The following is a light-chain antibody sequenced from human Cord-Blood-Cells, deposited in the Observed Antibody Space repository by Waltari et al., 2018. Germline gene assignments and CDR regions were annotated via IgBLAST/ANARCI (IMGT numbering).Light chain of an antibody. CDR3: YSAADNNLV. J-gene: IGLJ3*02. Sequence: SYELTQPSSVSVSPGQTARITCSGDVLAKQYARWFQQKPGQAPVLVIYKDSERPSGIPERFSGSSSGTTGTLTMSGAQVEDEADYYCYSAADNNLVFGGGTKLTVL. CDR2: KDS. CDR1: VLAKQY. V-gene: IGLV3-27*01.